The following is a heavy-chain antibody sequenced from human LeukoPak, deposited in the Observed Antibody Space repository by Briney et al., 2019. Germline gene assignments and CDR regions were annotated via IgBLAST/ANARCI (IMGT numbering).Heavy chain of an antibody. D-gene: IGHD3-3*01. J-gene: IGHJ6*02. CDR2: ISGSGGST. Sequence: PGGSLRLSCAASGFTFSSYAMSWVRQAPGKGLEWVSAISGSGGSTCYADSVKGRFTISRDNSKNTLYLQMNSLRAEDTAVYYCAKGFTYYDFWSGYGMDVWGQGTTVTVSS. CDR1: GFTFSSYA. CDR3: AKGFTYYDFWSGYGMDV. V-gene: IGHV3-23*01.